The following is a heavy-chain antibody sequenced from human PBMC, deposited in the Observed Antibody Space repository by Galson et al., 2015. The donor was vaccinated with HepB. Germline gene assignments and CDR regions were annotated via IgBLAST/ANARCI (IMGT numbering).Heavy chain of an antibody. CDR2: IYSGGST. V-gene: IGHV3-53*01. CDR3: ARQRAYYYGFDY. D-gene: IGHD3-10*01. Sequence: SLRLSCAASGFIVSSNYMSWVRQAPGKGLEWVSVIYSGGSTYYADSVKGRFTISRDNSKNTLYLQMDSLRAEDTAVYYCARQRAYYYGFDYSGQGTLVTVSS. CDR1: GFIVSSNY. J-gene: IGHJ4*01.